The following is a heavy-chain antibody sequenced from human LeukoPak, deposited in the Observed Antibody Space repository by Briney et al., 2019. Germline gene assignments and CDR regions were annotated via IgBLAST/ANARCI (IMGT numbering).Heavy chain of an antibody. CDR1: GFTFDDYA. CDR2: ISWNSGSI. CDR3: AKGDSSSSDYYYYYMDV. J-gene: IGHJ6*03. V-gene: IGHV3-9*01. Sequence: GESLRLSCAASGFTFDDYAMHWVRQAPGKGLEWVSGISWNSGSIGYADSVKGRFTISRDNAKNSLYLQMNSLRAEDTALYYCAKGDSSSSDYYYYYMDVWGKGTTVTVSS. D-gene: IGHD6-6*01.